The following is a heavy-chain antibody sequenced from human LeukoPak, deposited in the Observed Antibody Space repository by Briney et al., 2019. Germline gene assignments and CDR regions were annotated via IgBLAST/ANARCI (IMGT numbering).Heavy chain of an antibody. CDR2: IYYSGST. D-gene: IGHD3-10*01. CDR3: AKPSNYYGSATDAFDF. J-gene: IGHJ3*01. Sequence: GSLRLSCAASGFTVSSNYMSWVRQPPGKGLEWIGNIYYSGSTYYNPSLKSRVTISVDTSKNHFSLKLNSVTAADTAVYYCAKPSNYYGSATDAFDFWGQGTMVTVSS. V-gene: IGHV4-59*02. CDR1: GFTVSSNY.